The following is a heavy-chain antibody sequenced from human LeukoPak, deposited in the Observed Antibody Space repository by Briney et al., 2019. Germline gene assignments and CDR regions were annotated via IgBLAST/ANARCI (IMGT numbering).Heavy chain of an antibody. CDR2: INPNSGGT. D-gene: IGHD5-18*01. Sequence: ASVKVSCKASGYTFTGYYMHWVRQAPGQGLEWMGWINPNSGGTNYAQKFQGRVTMTRDTSISTAYMELSRLRSDGTAVYYCAKEGTSGYRTFDYWGQGTLVTVSS. CDR3: AKEGTSGYRTFDY. J-gene: IGHJ4*02. V-gene: IGHV1-2*02. CDR1: GYTFTGYY.